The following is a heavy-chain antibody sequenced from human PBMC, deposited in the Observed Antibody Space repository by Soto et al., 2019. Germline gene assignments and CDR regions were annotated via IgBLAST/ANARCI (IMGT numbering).Heavy chain of an antibody. CDR1: GFTFNRYG. J-gene: IGHJ4*02. V-gene: IGHV3-30*18. CDR2: ILYDGSKK. Sequence: QVQLVESGGGVVQPGRSLRLSCAASGFTFNRYGMHWVRQAPGKGLEWVAAILYDGSKKYYADSVKGRFTISRDNSKNTLYLQMDSLRAADTSLYYCAKEQLGSSWPTGFDYWGQGTLVIVSS. CDR3: AKEQLGSSWPTGFDY. D-gene: IGHD6-13*01.